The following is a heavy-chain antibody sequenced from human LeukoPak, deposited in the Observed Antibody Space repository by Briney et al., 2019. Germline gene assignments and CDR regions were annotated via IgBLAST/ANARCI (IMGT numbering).Heavy chain of an antibody. CDR1: GFTLRNYA. V-gene: IGHV3-30*01. Sequence: SGGSLRLSCAPSIGFTLRNYAIHWVRQAPGKGLEWVAVISYDGSNKYYADSVKGRFTISRDNSKNTLYLQMNSLRAEDTAVYYCAREQGGSYHFDYWGQGTLVTDSS. D-gene: IGHD1-26*01. J-gene: IGHJ4*02. CDR3: AREQGGSYHFDY. CDR2: ISYDGSNK.